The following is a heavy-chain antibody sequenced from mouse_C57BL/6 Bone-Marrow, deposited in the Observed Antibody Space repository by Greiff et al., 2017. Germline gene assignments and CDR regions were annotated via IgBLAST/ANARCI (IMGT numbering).Heavy chain of an antibody. Sequence: VKLQESGAELVKPGASVKLSCKASGYTFTSYWMQWVKQRPGQGLEWIGEIDPSDSYTNYNQKFKGKATLTVDTSSSTAYMQLSSLTSEDSAVYYCARRGYYYGSSHWYFDVWGTGTTVTVSS. J-gene: IGHJ1*03. CDR1: GYTFTSYW. D-gene: IGHD1-1*01. CDR2: IDPSDSYT. CDR3: ARRGYYYGSSHWYFDV. V-gene: IGHV1-50*01.